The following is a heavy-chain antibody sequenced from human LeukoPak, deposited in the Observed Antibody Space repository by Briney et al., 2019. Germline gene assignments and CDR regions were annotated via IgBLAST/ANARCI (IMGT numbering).Heavy chain of an antibody. V-gene: IGHV4-59*01. Sequence: SETLSLTCTVSGGSISSYYWSWIRQPPGKGLEWIGYIYYSGSTNYNPSLKSRVTISVDTSKNQFSLKLSSVTAADTAVYYCARDRSAHTYYYGSGSYYGIDYWGQGTLVTVSS. D-gene: IGHD3-10*01. CDR1: GGSISSYY. CDR3: ARDRSAHTYYYGSGSYYGIDY. J-gene: IGHJ4*02. CDR2: IYYSGST.